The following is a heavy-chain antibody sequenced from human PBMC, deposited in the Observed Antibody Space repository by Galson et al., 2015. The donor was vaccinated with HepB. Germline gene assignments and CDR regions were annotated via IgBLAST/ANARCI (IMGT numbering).Heavy chain of an antibody. CDR1: GDSVSSNSAA. V-gene: IGHV6-1*01. CDR3: ARGQLAQWLVFDY. D-gene: IGHD6-19*01. Sequence: CAISGDSVSSNSAAWNWIRQSPSRGLEWLGRTYYRSKWYNDYAVSVKSRITISPDTSKNQFPLQLNSVTPEDTAVYYCARGQLAQWLVFDYWGQGTLVTVSS. J-gene: IGHJ4*02. CDR2: TYYRSKWYN.